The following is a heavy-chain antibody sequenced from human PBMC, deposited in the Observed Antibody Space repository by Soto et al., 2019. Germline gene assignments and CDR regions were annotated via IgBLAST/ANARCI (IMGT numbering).Heavy chain of an antibody. V-gene: IGHV1-2*02. Sequence: ASLKVSCKASGYTFTGYYMHWVRQAPGQGLEWMGWINPNSGGTNYAQKFQGRVTMARDTSISTTSMELSRLRSDDTAVYYWARDRRYDSRGYYSASYDMDVWGQGTSVTVSS. J-gene: IGHJ6*02. CDR1: GYTFTGYY. CDR3: ARDRRYDSRGYYSASYDMDV. D-gene: IGHD3-22*01. CDR2: INPNSGGT.